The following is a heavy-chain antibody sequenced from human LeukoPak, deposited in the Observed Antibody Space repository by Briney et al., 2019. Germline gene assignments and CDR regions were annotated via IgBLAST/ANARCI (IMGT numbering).Heavy chain of an antibody. V-gene: IGHV6-1*01. CDR1: GVSVSSNSIA. Sequence: SQTLPLTCAISGVSVSSNSIAWNWIRQSPSRGLEWLGRTYYRSKWYNDYALSVKSRITINPDTSKNQLYLQLTSVSPEDTAVYYCARDSRVSNSLPLDNWGQGTLVTVSS. CDR3: ARDSRVSNSLPLDN. CDR2: TYYRSKWYN. J-gene: IGHJ4*02. D-gene: IGHD4-11*01.